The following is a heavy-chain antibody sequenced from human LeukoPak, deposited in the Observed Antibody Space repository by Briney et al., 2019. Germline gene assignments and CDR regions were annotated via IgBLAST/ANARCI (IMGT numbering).Heavy chain of an antibody. J-gene: IGHJ4*02. Sequence: ASVKVSCKAPGYTFTSYGISWVRQAPGQGLEWMGWISAYNGNTNYAQKLQGRVTMTTDTSTSTAYMELRSLRSDDTAVYYCARSDVLYYYDSSGIFDYWGQGTLVTVSS. V-gene: IGHV1-18*01. D-gene: IGHD3-22*01. CDR3: ARSDVLYYYDSSGIFDY. CDR1: GYTFTSYG. CDR2: ISAYNGNT.